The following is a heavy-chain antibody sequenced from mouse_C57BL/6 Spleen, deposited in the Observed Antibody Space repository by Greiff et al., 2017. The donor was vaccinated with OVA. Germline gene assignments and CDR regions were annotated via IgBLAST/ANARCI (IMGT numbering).Heavy chain of an antibody. J-gene: IGHJ2*01. CDR1: GYTFTSYW. V-gene: IGHV1-64*01. Sequence: VQLQQPGAELVKPGASVKLSCKASGYTFTSYWMHWVKQRPGQGLEWIGMIHPNSGSTNYYEKFKSKATLTVDKSSSTAYMQLSSLTSEDSAVYYCARSISSLDYWGQGTTLTVSS. D-gene: IGHD6-2*01. CDR2: IHPNSGST. CDR3: ARSISSLDY.